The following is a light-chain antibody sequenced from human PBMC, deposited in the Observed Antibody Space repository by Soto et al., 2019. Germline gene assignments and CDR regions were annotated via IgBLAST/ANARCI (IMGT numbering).Light chain of an antibody. V-gene: IGKV4-1*01. J-gene: IGKJ1*01. CDR1: QSVLSSSNNKNY. CDR2: WAS. CDR3: QQSYSTPWT. Sequence: DIVMTQSPDSLAVSLGERATINCKSSQSVLSSSNNKNYLTWYQQKLGQPPRLLIYWASTRESGVPDRFSGSGSGADFTLSINSLQAEAVAVNYCQQSYSTPWTFGQGTKVEIK.